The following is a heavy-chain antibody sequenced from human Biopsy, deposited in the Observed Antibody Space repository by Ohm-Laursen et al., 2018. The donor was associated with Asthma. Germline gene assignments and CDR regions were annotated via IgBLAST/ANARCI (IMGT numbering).Heavy chain of an antibody. CDR3: ARTFHFWSPYHAEHYQL. CDR1: GFTVSSNY. D-gene: IGHD3-3*02. J-gene: IGHJ1*01. CDR2: IKHDGTEK. Sequence: SLRLSCSASGFTVSSNYMSWVRQAPGKGLEWVANIKHDGTEKNHVDSLKGRFTISRDNAKNSLYLQMNSLRAEDTAVYYCARTFHFWSPYHAEHYQLWGQGTLVTVPS. V-gene: IGHV3-7*01.